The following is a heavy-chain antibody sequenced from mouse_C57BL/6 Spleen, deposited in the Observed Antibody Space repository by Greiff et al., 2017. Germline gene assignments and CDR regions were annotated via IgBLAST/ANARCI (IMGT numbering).Heavy chain of an antibody. D-gene: IGHD3-2*02. J-gene: IGHJ4*01. CDR1: GFTFSSYG. Sequence: DVPGVESGGDLVKPGGSLKLSCAASGFTFSSYGLSWVRQTPDKRLEWVATISSGGSYTYYPDRVKGRFTISRDNAKNTLYLQMSSLKDEDTAKYYCARHQAEKYAMDYWGQGTSVTVSS. CDR3: ARHQAEKYAMDY. V-gene: IGHV5-6*01. CDR2: ISSGGSYT.